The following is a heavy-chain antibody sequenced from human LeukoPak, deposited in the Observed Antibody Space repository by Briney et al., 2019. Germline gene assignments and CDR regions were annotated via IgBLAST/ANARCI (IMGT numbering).Heavy chain of an antibody. D-gene: IGHD3-22*01. CDR2: IYYSGST. Sequence: SETLSLTCTVSGGSISSGGYYWGWILQHPGKGLEWIGYIYYSGSTYYNPSLKSRVIISVDTSKNQFSLKLSSVTAADTAVYYCARTDSNGYYADYWGQGTLVTVSS. CDR3: ARTDSNGYYADY. J-gene: IGHJ4*02. V-gene: IGHV4-31*03. CDR1: GGSISSGGYY.